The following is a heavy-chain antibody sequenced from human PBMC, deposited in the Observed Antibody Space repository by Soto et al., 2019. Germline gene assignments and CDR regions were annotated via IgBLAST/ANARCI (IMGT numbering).Heavy chain of an antibody. D-gene: IGHD3-3*01. Sequence: SVKVSCNASGGTFSSYAISWVRQAPGQGLEWMGGIIPILGTANYAQKFQGRVTITADESTSTAYMELSSLRSEDTAVYYCASPNMSIFGVVSPSYYYGMDVWGQGTTVTVSS. CDR3: ASPNMSIFGVVSPSYYYGMDV. V-gene: IGHV1-69*01. J-gene: IGHJ6*02. CDR2: IIPILGTA. CDR1: GGTFSSYA.